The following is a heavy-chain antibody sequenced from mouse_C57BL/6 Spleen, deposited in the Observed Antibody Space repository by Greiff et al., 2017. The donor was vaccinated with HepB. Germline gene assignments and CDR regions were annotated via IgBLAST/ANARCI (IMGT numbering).Heavy chain of an antibody. J-gene: IGHJ1*03. CDR3: ARSGGTAWYFDV. D-gene: IGHD2-14*01. CDR2: INPYNGGT. Sequence: VQLQQSGPVLVKPGASVKMSCKASGYTFTDYYMNWVKQSHGKSLEWIGVINPYNGGTSYNQKFKGKATLTVDKSSSTAYMELNSLTSEDSAVYYCARSGGTAWYFDVWGTGTTVTVSS. V-gene: IGHV1-19*01. CDR1: GYTFTDYY.